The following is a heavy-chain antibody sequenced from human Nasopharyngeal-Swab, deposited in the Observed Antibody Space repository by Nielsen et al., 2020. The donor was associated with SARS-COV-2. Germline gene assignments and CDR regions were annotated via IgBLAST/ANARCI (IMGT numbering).Heavy chain of an antibody. V-gene: IGHV3-7*01. D-gene: IGHD1-26*01. CDR3: ARVSRALSGDY. CDR2: IKEDGSAK. J-gene: IGHJ4*02. Sequence: GGSLRLSCADSGFTFSNYWMSWVRQAPGKGLEWVANIKEDGSAKYYVDSVKGRFTISRDNAEKSLYLEMNSLRAEDTAVYYCARVSRALSGDYWGQGTLVTVSS. CDR1: GFTFSNYW.